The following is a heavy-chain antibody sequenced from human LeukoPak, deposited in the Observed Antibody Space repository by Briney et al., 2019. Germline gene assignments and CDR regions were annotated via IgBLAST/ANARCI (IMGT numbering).Heavy chain of an antibody. J-gene: IGHJ6*02. CDR1: GGTFSSYA. CDR2: IIPIFGTA. Sequence: ASMKVSCKASGGTFSSYAISWVRQAPGQGLEWMGGIIPIFGTANYAQKFQGRVTITADESTSTAYMELSSLRSEDTAVYYCARGDCSSTSCYDYYYGMDVWGQGTTVTVSS. D-gene: IGHD2-2*01. CDR3: ARGDCSSTSCYDYYYGMDV. V-gene: IGHV1-69*13.